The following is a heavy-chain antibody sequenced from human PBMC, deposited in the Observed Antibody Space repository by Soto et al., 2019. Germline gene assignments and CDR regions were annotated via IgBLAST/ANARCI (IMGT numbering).Heavy chain of an antibody. CDR2: ISGSGGST. J-gene: IGHJ4*02. D-gene: IGHD2-2*01. Sequence: GGSLRLSCAASGFTFSSYAMSWVRQAPGKGLEWVSAISGSGGSTYYADSVKGRFTISRDNSKNTLYLQMNSLRAEDTAVYYCAKTHGPHIVVVPVYDYWGQGTLVTVSS. V-gene: IGHV3-23*01. CDR1: GFTFSSYA. CDR3: AKTHGPHIVVVPVYDY.